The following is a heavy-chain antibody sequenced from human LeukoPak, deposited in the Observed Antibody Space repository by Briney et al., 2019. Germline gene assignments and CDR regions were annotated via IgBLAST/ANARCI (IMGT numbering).Heavy chain of an antibody. D-gene: IGHD6-19*01. Sequence: EASVKVSCKASGYSFTSNVISWVRQAPGQGLEWMGWTSAYNGNTNYAQKLQGRVTMTTDTSTSTAYMELRSLRSDDTAVYYCARFGLGKHIEVAGIPFDIWGQGTMVTVSS. CDR3: ARFGLGKHIEVAGIPFDI. CDR2: TSAYNGNT. J-gene: IGHJ3*02. CDR1: GYSFTSNV. V-gene: IGHV1-18*01.